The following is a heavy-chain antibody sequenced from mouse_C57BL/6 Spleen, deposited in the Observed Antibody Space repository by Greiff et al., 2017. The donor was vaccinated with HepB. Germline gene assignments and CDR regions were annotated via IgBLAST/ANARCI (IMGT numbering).Heavy chain of an antibody. D-gene: IGHD1-1*01. CDR1: GYTFTEYT. CDR3: ARHEEGADYGSSPFWYFDV. CDR2: FYPGSGSI. V-gene: IGHV1-62-2*01. Sequence: VQLQQSGAELVKPGASVKLSCKASGYTFTEYTIHWVKQRSGQGLEWIGWFYPGSGSIKYNEKFKDKATLTADKSSSTVYMELSRLTSEDSAVYFCARHEEGADYGSSPFWYFDVWGTGTTVTVSS. J-gene: IGHJ1*03.